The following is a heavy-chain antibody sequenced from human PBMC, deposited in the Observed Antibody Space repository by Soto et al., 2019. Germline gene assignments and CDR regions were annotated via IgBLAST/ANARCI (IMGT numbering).Heavy chain of an antibody. CDR3: ARDGVSSTAYTWNYGTYLDY. J-gene: IGHJ4*02. D-gene: IGHD1-7*01. V-gene: IGHV3-30-3*01. CDR2: ISYDGNNK. CDR1: GFTYSTYT. Sequence: QVQLVESGGGVVQPGRSLRLSCAASGFTYSTYTMHWVRQAPGKGLEWVAVISYDGNNKFYADSVKGRFTISRDSTKQTLDLQMNSRRPDDTAMYYCARDGVSSTAYTWNYGTYLDYWGQGALVTVSS.